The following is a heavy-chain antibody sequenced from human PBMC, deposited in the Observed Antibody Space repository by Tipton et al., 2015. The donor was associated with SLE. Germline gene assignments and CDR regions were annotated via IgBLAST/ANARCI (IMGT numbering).Heavy chain of an antibody. CDR2: IYSGGST. J-gene: IGHJ3*02. D-gene: IGHD7-27*01. CDR3: AKSPPWGLGAFDI. Sequence: SLRLSCAASGFTFSSYAMSWVRKAPGKGLEWVSVIYSGGSTYYADSVKGRFTISRDNSKNTLYLQMNSLRAEDTAVYYCAKSPPWGLGAFDIWGQGTMVTVSS. CDR1: GFTFSSYA. V-gene: IGHV3-23*03.